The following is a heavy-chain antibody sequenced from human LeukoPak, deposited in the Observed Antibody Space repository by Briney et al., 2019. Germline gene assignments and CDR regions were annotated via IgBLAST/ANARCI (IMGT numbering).Heavy chain of an antibody. J-gene: IGHJ4*02. CDR3: AREFEYSTSGAGY. Sequence: GGSLRLSCAGSGFPFSGYSMNWVRQTPGKGLEWVSSMSILSGITYYAESVKGRFTVSRDNAKNILHLQMSSLRVEDTAIYYCAREFEYSTSGAGYWGQGTLVTVSS. D-gene: IGHD6-6*01. CDR2: MSILSGIT. V-gene: IGHV3-21*01. CDR1: GFPFSGYS.